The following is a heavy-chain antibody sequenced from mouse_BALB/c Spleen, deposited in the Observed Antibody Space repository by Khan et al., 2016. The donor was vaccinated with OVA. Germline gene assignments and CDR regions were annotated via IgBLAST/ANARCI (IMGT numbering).Heavy chain of an antibody. CDR2: INPVSDYT. CDR1: GYTFTSYT. Sequence: QVQLKQSGAELTRPGASVKMSCKASGYTFTSYTMHWVKQRPGQGLEWIGYINPVSDYTNYNQNFKDKATLTADKSSSTAYMQLRSLTSEDSAVYYCEKGGAYYRSDGWFAYWGPGTLVTVST. CDR3: EKGGAYYRSDGWFAY. D-gene: IGHD2-14*01. J-gene: IGHJ3*01. V-gene: IGHV1-4*01.